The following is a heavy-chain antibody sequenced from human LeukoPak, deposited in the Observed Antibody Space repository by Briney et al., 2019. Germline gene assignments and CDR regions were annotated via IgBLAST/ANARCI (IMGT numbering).Heavy chain of an antibody. J-gene: IGHJ4*02. D-gene: IGHD3-3*02. V-gene: IGHV3-21*01. CDR3: AREWPHLI. Sequence: PGGSLRLSCAASGFTFDNYGMSWVRQAPGKGLEWVSSISSSSSYIYYADSVKGRFTISRDNAKNSLYLQMNSLRAEDTAVYYCAREWPHLIWGQGTLVTVSS. CDR1: GFTFDNYG. CDR2: ISSSSSYI.